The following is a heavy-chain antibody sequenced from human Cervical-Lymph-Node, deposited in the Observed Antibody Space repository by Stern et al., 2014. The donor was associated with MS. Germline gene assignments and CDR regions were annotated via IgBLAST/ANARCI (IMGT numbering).Heavy chain of an antibody. CDR3: ARDDELYGLDY. CDR1: GFMFRTYN. J-gene: IGHJ4*02. Sequence: VQLVESGGGLVKPGGSLRLSCAASGFMFRTYNMNRVRQAPGKGLEWVSAISSSSNYIYYADSVRGRFTISRDNAKNSLYLQMNSLRAEDTAVYYCARDDELYGLDYWGQGTLVTVSS. V-gene: IGHV3-21*01. D-gene: IGHD2/OR15-2a*01. CDR2: ISSSSNYI.